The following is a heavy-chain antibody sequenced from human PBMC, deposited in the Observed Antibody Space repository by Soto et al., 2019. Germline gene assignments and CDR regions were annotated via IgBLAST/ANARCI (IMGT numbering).Heavy chain of an antibody. CDR1: GFTFDDYA. CDR3: GKAPGGDSLYPYYYMDV. Sequence: GGSLRLSCAASGFTFDDYAMHWVRQAPGKGLEWVSGISWNSGSRGYADSVKGRFTISRDNAKKSLYPEMNSLRAEDTAFYYCGKAPGGDSLYPYYYMDVWGKGTTVTVSS. V-gene: IGHV3-9*01. CDR2: ISWNSGSR. D-gene: IGHD2-21*02. J-gene: IGHJ6*03.